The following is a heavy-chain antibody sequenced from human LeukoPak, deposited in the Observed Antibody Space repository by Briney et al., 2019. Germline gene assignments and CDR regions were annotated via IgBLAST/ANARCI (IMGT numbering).Heavy chain of an antibody. CDR3: ARHYRNYYGSGSYPPSFDY. D-gene: IGHD3-10*01. J-gene: IGHJ4*02. V-gene: IGHV4-59*08. CDR1: GGSISSYY. Sequence: PSETLFLTCTVSGGSISSYYWSWIRQPPGKGLEWIGYIYYSGSTNYNPSLKSRVTISVDTSKNQFSLKLSSVTAADTAVYYCARHYRNYYGSGSYPPSFDYWGQGTLVTVSS. CDR2: IYYSGST.